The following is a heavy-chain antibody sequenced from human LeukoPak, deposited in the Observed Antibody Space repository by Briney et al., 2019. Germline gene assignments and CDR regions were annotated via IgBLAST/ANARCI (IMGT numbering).Heavy chain of an antibody. Sequence: ASVTVSCKASGYTFTTYDLNWVRQATGQGFEWMGWMNPNSGNAGYAQKFQGRVTMTRNTSISTAYMELSNLTSEDTAVYYCARRIRGAPTDYWGQGTLVTVSS. V-gene: IGHV1-8*01. CDR3: ARRIRGAPTDY. D-gene: IGHD3-10*01. CDR2: MNPNSGNA. J-gene: IGHJ4*02. CDR1: GYTFTTYD.